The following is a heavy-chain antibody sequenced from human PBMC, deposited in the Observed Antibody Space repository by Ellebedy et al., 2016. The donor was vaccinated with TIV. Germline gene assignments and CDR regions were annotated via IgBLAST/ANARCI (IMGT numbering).Heavy chain of an antibody. J-gene: IGHJ5*02. CDR3: AADPHYNWNDGAFNWFDP. CDR1: GYTLTELS. CDR2: FDPEDGET. Sequence: AASVKVSCKVSGYTLTELSMHWVRQAPGKGLEWMGGFDPEDGETIYAQKFQGRVTMTEDTSTDTAYMELSSLRSEDTAVYYCAADPHYNWNDGAFNWFDPWGQGTLVTVSS. D-gene: IGHD1-20*01. V-gene: IGHV1-24*01.